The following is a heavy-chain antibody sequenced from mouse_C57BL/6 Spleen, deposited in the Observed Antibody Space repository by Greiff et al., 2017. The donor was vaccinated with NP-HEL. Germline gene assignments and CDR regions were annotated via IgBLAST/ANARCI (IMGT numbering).Heavy chain of an antibody. CDR2: ISDGGSYT. Sequence: EVMLVESGGGLVKPGGSLKLSCAASGFTFSSYAMSWVRQTPEKRLEWVATISDGGSYTYYPDNVKGRFTISRDNAKNNLYLQMSHLKSEDTAMYYCARGDDVDYWGQGTTLTVSS. CDR1: GFTFSSYA. V-gene: IGHV5-4*03. J-gene: IGHJ2*01. D-gene: IGHD2-12*01. CDR3: ARGDDVDY.